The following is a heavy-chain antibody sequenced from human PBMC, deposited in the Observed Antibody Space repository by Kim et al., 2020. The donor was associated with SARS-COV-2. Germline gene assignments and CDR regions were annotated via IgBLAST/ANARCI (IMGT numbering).Heavy chain of an antibody. V-gene: IGHV4-59*01. CDR3: VGDLANWGFDF. D-gene: IGHD7-27*01. Sequence: RSNYHPSLEARVTISSDTSKDQFSLKLTSMTAADTAVYYCVGDLANWGFDFWGPGTLGTVSS. J-gene: IGHJ4*02. CDR2: RS.